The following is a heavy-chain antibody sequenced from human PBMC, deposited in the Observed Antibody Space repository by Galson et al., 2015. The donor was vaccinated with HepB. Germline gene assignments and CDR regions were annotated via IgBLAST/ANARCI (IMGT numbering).Heavy chain of an antibody. Sequence: SVKVSCKASGYTFTSYGVSWVRQAPGQGLEWLGWISAYNGHTNYAQKLQGRVTMTTDTSTSTAYVELRSLRSDDTAVYYCARAAYYYDSSGYSSAGLGMDVWGQGTTVTVSS. CDR3: ARAAYYYDSSGYSSAGLGMDV. CDR1: GYTFTSYG. V-gene: IGHV1-18*01. J-gene: IGHJ6*02. CDR2: ISAYNGHT. D-gene: IGHD3-22*01.